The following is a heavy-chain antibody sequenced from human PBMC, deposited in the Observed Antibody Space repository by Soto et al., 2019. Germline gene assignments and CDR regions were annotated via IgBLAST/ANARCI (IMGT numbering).Heavy chain of an antibody. D-gene: IGHD3-22*01. CDR3: ARGRLHYYDSSGHMAY. CDR1: GGSFSGYY. V-gene: IGHV4-34*01. Sequence: QVQLQQWGAGLLKPSETLSLTCAVYGGSFSGYYWSWIRQPPGKGLEWIGEINHSGSTNYNPSLKSRVTISVDPSKNQFSLKLSSVTAADTAVYYCARGRLHYYDSSGHMAYWGQGTLVTVSS. CDR2: INHSGST. J-gene: IGHJ4*02.